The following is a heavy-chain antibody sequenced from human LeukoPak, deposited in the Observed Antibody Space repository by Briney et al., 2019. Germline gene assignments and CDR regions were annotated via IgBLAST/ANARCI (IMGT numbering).Heavy chain of an antibody. Sequence: KASETLSLTCTVSGGSISSYYWSWIRQPPGKGLEWIGYIYYSGSTNYNPSLKSRVTISVDTSKNQFSLKLSSVTAADTAVYYCARRESAAEPFGVTNWFDPWGQGTLVTVSS. CDR3: ARRESAAEPFGVTNWFDP. J-gene: IGHJ5*02. CDR2: IYYSGST. D-gene: IGHD3-10*01. CDR1: GGSISSYY. V-gene: IGHV4-59*08.